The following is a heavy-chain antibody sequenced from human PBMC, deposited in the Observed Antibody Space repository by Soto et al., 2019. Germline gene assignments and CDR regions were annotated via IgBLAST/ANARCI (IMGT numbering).Heavy chain of an antibody. CDR2: INGDGSNT. D-gene: IGHD3-16*01. J-gene: IGHJ3*01. CDR3: VRLPSTPLGGGDAFAV. CDR1: GFTFSNYW. V-gene: IGHV3-74*03. Sequence: EEQLVESGGGLVQPGGSLRLSCAASGFTFSNYWMQWVRQVPGKGLLWVSRINGDGSNTKYADSVRGRFTICRDNAKTTLYLQTKSMRADDTPVYYCVRLPSTPLGGGDAFAVWGEGTGVSVSS.